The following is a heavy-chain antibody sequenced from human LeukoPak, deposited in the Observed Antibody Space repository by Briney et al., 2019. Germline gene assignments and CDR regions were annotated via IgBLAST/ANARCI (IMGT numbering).Heavy chain of an antibody. CDR3: ARTVGATGAFDI. D-gene: IGHD1-26*01. CDR1: GYTFINYG. Sequence: ASVKVSCKASGYTFINYGLTWVRQAPGQGFEWMGWISAYTGSTNYVQKLQGRVTMPTDPSTGTAYMDLRSLRSDDTAVYYCARTVGATGAFDIWGQGTMVIVSS. CDR2: ISAYTGST. V-gene: IGHV1-18*01. J-gene: IGHJ3*02.